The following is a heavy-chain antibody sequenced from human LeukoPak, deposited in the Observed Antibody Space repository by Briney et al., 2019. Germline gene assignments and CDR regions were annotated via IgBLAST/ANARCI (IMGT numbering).Heavy chain of an antibody. J-gene: IGHJ4*02. D-gene: IGHD6-19*01. CDR2: IYHSGST. CDR3: ARASSGWYRIFDC. V-gene: IGHV4-4*02. CDR1: GGSISSSNW. Sequence: SETLSLTCAVSGGSISSSNWWSWVRQPPGKGLEWIGEIYHSGSTNYNPSLKSRVTISVDKSKNQFSLKLSSVTAADTAVYYCARASSGWYRIFDCWGQGTLVTVSS.